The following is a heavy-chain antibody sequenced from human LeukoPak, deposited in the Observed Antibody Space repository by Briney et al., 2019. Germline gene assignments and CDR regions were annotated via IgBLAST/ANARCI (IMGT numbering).Heavy chain of an antibody. CDR1: GGSIRSDF. V-gene: IGHV4-59*12. CDR2: VYYSGST. CDR3: ARDGSGYYYMDV. Sequence: TASETLSLTCTVSGGSIRSDFWSWIRQPPGKGLEWIGYVYYSGSTNYSPSLNSRVTISIDTSKNKFSLKLSSVTAADTAVYYCARDGSGYYYMDVWGKGTTVTVSS. D-gene: IGHD3-3*01. J-gene: IGHJ6*03.